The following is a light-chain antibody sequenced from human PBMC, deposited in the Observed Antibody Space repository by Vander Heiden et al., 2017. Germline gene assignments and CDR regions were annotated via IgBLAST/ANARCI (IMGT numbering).Light chain of an antibody. V-gene: IGKV2-40*01. CDR3: KQRIELPLT. CDR1: QSLFASDDGGSY. Sequence: DIVLTQSPLSLPVTPGEPASISCRSSQSLFASDDGGSYLDWYLQKPGQSPQLLIYALSDRASGVPDRFSGSGSGTDFTLTISRVEAEDVGVYYCKQRIELPLTFGGGTKVEIK. CDR2: ALS. J-gene: IGKJ4*01.